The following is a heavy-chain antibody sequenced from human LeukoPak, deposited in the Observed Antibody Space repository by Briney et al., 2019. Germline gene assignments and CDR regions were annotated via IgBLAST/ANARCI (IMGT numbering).Heavy chain of an antibody. CDR1: GYTFTGYY. V-gene: IGHV1-69*05. D-gene: IGHD4-17*01. Sequence: SVKVSYKASGYTFTGYYMHWVRQAPGQGLEWLAGIMPLFGTAGYAQKFQGRVTITKDESTRTVYLELTSLTSDDTAVYYCARDFHGDYGPGWFDPWGQGTLVSVSS. CDR3: ARDFHGDYGPGWFDP. J-gene: IGHJ5*02. CDR2: IMPLFGTA.